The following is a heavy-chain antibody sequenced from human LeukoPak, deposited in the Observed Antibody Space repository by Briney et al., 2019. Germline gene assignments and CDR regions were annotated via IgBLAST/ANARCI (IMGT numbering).Heavy chain of an antibody. Sequence: SETLSLTCAVYGGSFSGYYWSWIRQPPGKGLEWIGEINHSGSTNYNPSLKSRVTISVDTSKNQFSLELNSVPAADTAVYYCARSGRGAAGTRYISDFWGQGTLVTVSS. CDR2: INHSGST. J-gene: IGHJ4*02. CDR3: ARSGRGAAGTRYISDF. CDR1: GGSFSGYY. V-gene: IGHV4-34*01. D-gene: IGHD6-13*01.